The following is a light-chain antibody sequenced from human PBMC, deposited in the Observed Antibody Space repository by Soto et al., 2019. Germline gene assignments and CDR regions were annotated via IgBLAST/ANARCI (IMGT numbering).Light chain of an antibody. CDR3: AAWDDSLNGVL. Sequence: QSVLTQPPSASGTPGQRVTISCSGSSSNIGRNTVNWYQQLPGTAPKLLIYTNNQRPSGVPDRFSGSKSGTSASLAISGLQSEDEADYYCAAWDDSLNGVLFGGGTKLTVL. CDR1: SSNIGRNT. J-gene: IGLJ2*01. CDR2: TNN. V-gene: IGLV1-44*01.